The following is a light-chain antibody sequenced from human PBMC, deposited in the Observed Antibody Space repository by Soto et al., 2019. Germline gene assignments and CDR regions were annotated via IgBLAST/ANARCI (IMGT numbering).Light chain of an antibody. J-gene: IGKJ2*02. CDR2: KAS. V-gene: IGKV1-5*03. CDR1: QSISSW. CDR3: QQYNSYPWT. Sequence: DIQMTQSPSTLSASVGDRVTITCRASQSISSWLAWYQQKPGKAPKLLIYKASSLESGVPSRFSGSGSVTEFTLTISSLQPDDFATYYCQQYNSYPWTFGQGTKLEIK.